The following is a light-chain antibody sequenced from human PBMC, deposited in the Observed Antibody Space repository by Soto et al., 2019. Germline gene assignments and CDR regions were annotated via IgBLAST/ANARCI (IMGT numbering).Light chain of an antibody. V-gene: IGKV1-39*01. CDR2: ATS. CDR3: QQSYNTPIT. CDR1: RTIDNY. J-gene: IGKJ5*01. Sequence: EIQITQYPSSLSASLGDRSTSTCMASRTIDNYLNWYQQKPGRAPELLVYATSSLQSGVTSRFTGGGSGTHFTLTISGLQPEDFATYFCQQSYNTPITVGQGTRLDIK.